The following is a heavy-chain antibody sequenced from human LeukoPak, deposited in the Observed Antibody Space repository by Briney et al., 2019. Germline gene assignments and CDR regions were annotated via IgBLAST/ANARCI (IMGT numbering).Heavy chain of an antibody. D-gene: IGHD5-24*01. V-gene: IGHV3-30*02. CDR1: GFTFSSYG. CDR3: AKDLFGMATMASDAFDI. CDR2: ILYDGSNK. Sequence: GGSLRLSCAASGFTFSSYGMHWVRQAPGKGLEWVAFILYDGSNKYYADSVKGRFTISRDNSKNTLYLQMNSLRAEDTAVYYCAKDLFGMATMASDAFDIWGQGTMVTVSS. J-gene: IGHJ3*02.